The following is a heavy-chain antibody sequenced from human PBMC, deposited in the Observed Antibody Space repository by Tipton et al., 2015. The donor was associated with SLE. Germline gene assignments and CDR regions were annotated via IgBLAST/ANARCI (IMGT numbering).Heavy chain of an antibody. Sequence: SGVSFSDCGMHWVRQAPGKGLEWVAFIQHDGSNTYYAGSVKGRFTISRDNSKNTLYLQMDSLRAEDTAVYWCARDGILVGTPVVTGYYYYYYMDIWGKGTTVTVSS. CDR3: ARDGILVGTPVVTGYYYYYYMDI. CDR1: GVSFSDCG. V-gene: IGHV3-30*02. J-gene: IGHJ6*03. CDR2: IQHDGSNT. D-gene: IGHD4-23*01.